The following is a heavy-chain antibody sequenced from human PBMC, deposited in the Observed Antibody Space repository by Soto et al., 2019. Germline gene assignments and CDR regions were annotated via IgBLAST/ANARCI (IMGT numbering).Heavy chain of an antibody. CDR3: ARANYYGSGSPVSYYYYYGMDV. D-gene: IGHD3-10*01. Sequence: ASVKVSCKASGGTFSSYAISWVRQAPGQGLEWMGGIIPIFGTANYAQKFQGRATITADESTSTAYMELSSLRSEDTAVYYCARANYYGSGSPVSYYYYYGMDVWGQGTTVTVSS. V-gene: IGHV1-69*13. CDR2: IIPIFGTA. CDR1: GGTFSSYA. J-gene: IGHJ6*02.